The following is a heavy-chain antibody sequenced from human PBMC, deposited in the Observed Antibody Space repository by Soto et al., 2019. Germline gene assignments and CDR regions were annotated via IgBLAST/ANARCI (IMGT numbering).Heavy chain of an antibody. CDR2: ISYDGSNK. CDR1: GFTFSSYA. Sequence: GGSLRLSXAASGFTFSSYAMHWVRQAPGKGLGWVAVISYDGSNKYYADSVKGRFTISRDNSKNTLYLQMNSLRAEDTAVYYCARGDCSSTSWYLYYYYGMGVWGQGTTVTVS. CDR3: ARGDCSSTSWYLYYYYGMGV. J-gene: IGHJ6*02. V-gene: IGHV3-30-3*01. D-gene: IGHD2-2*01.